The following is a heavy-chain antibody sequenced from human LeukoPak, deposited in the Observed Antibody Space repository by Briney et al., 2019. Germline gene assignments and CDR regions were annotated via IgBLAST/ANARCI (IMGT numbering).Heavy chain of an antibody. D-gene: IGHD6-13*01. CDR1: GYTFTGYY. J-gene: IGHJ5*02. V-gene: IGHV1-2*02. Sequence: ASVKVSCKASGYTFTGYYMHWVRQAPGLGLEWMGWINPNSGGTNYAQKFQGRVTMTRDTSISTAYMELSRLRSDDTAVYYCARGIYSSNWFDPWGQGTLVTVSS. CDR2: INPNSGGT. CDR3: ARGIYSSNWFDP.